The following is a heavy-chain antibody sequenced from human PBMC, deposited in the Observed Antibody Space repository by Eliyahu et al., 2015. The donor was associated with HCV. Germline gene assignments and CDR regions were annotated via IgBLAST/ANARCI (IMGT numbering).Heavy chain of an antibody. Sequence: EVQLVESGGGLVKPGGSLRLSCAASGFXXSNAWMSWVRQAPGKGLEWVGRIKSKTDGGTTDYAAPVKGRFTISRDDSKNTLYLQMNSLKTEDTAVYYCTTFMVRGVPDAFDIWGQGTMVTVSS. D-gene: IGHD3-10*01. J-gene: IGHJ3*02. CDR1: GFXXSNAW. CDR3: TTFMVRGVPDAFDI. V-gene: IGHV3-15*01. CDR2: IKSKTDGGTT.